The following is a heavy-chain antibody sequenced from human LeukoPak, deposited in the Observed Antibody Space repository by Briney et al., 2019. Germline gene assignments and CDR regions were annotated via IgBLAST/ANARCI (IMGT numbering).Heavy chain of an antibody. D-gene: IGHD3-16*01. J-gene: IGHJ4*02. CDR2: IKTDGRTT. CDR1: GMTFSNHW. V-gene: IGHV3-74*01. Sequence: GGSLRLSCAASGMTFSNHWMHWVRHAPGKGLVWVSLIKTDGRTTIYADSVKGRFTISRDNGKSTLYLQMNSLRAEDTAIYYCTTGPSYGYEWWGQGTVVTVSS. CDR3: TTGPSYGYEW.